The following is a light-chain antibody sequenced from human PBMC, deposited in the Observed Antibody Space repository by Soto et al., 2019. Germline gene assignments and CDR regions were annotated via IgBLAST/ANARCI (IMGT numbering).Light chain of an antibody. CDR3: QQYYSYPRT. CDR2: AAS. CDR1: QGISSY. J-gene: IGKJ1*01. Sequence: AIRMTQSPSSFSASTGDRVTITCRASQGISSYLAWYQQKPGKAPKLLIYAASTLQSGVPSRFSGSGSGTDFTLTISCLQSEDFATYYCQQYYSYPRTVGQGTKVESK. V-gene: IGKV1-8*01.